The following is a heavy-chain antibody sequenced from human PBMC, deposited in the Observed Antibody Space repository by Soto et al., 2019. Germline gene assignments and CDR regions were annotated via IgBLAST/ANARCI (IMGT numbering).Heavy chain of an antibody. CDR1: GATFNSYV. D-gene: IGHD3-16*01. CDR2: IIPILAVT. J-gene: IGHJ4*02. V-gene: IGHV1-69*09. CDR3: ARESLGAKGADH. Sequence: QVQLVQSGAEVKRPGSSVKVSCESSGATFNSYVISWVRQAPGQGLEWMGGIIPILAVTHYAQKFQGRVTISALSSTGTAYMELTNLGFEDTALYYCARESLGAKGADHWGQGTLVTVSS.